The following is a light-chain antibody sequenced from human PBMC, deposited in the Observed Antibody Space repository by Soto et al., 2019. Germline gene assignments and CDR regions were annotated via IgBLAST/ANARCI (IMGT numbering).Light chain of an antibody. J-gene: IGKJ2*01. Sequence: DIQMTQSPSSLSASVGDRVTITCRASQSISSYLNWYQQKPGKAPKLLIYKASSLESGVPSRFSGSGSGTEFTLTISSLQPDDFATYYCRQYNSYSGTFGQGTKVDIK. V-gene: IGKV1-5*03. CDR2: KAS. CDR3: RQYNSYSGT. CDR1: QSISSY.